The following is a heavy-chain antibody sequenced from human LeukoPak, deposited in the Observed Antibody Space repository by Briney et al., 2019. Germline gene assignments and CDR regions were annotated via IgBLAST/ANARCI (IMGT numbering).Heavy chain of an antibody. CDR1: GFTFSSYW. D-gene: IGHD5-18*01. J-gene: IGHJ5*02. CDR3: AKDLSYGSNWFDP. Sequence: QPGGSLRLSCAASGFTFSSYWMHWVRQAPGKGLVWVSRINSDGSSTSYADSVKGRFTISRDNAKNTLYLQINSLRAEDTAVYYCAKDLSYGSNWFDPWGQGTLVTVSS. V-gene: IGHV3-74*01. CDR2: INSDGSST.